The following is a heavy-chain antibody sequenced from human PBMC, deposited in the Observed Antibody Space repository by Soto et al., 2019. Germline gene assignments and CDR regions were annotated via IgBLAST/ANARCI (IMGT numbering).Heavy chain of an antibody. CDR3: ARDTYYDFWSGYYRDYYYYGMDV. J-gene: IGHJ6*02. CDR2: IIPIFGTA. D-gene: IGHD3-3*01. V-gene: IGHV1-69*13. Sequence: ASVKVSCKASGGTFSSYAISWVRQAPGQGLEWMGGIIPIFGTANYAQKFQGRVTITADESTSTAYMELSSLRSEDTAVYYCARDTYYDFWSGYYRDYYYYGMDVWGQGTTVTVSS. CDR1: GGTFSSYA.